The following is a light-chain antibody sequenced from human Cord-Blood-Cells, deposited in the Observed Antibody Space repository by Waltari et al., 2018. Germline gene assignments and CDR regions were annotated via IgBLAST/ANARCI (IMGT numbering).Light chain of an antibody. CDR3: QQYNNWVLSI. J-gene: IGKJ5*01. CDR1: QCVSST. V-gene: IGKV3D-15*01. Sequence: EIVMTQYPDTLFVSRGDRATLSCRASQCVSSTLAWYQQKPGQAPRLLIDGASSRATSIPARFSGSGSGTEFTLTISSLQSEEFAVYYCQQYNNWVLSIFGQGTRLESK. CDR2: GAS.